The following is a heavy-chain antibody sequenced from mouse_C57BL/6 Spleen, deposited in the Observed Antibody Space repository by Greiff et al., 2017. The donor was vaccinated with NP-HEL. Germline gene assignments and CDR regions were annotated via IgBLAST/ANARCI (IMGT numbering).Heavy chain of an antibody. CDR2: IYPRSGNT. CDR1: GYTFTSYG. V-gene: IGHV1-81*01. Sequence: QVQLKQSGAELARPGASVKLSCKASGYTFTSYGISWVKQRTGQGLEWIGEIYPRSGNTYYNEKFKGKATLTADKSSSTAYMELRSLTSEDSAVYFCARGTGDGLYFDYWGQGTTLTVSS. CDR3: ARGTGDGLYFDY. J-gene: IGHJ2*01. D-gene: IGHD2-3*01.